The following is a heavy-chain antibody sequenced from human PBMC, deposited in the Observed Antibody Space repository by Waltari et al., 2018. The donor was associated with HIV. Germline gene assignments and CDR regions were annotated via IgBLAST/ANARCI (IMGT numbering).Heavy chain of an antibody. CDR1: GGSISSYY. CDR3: ARDYYDSSGYYYGYSP. D-gene: IGHD3-22*01. J-gene: IGHJ5*02. Sequence: QVQLQESGPGLVKPSETLSLTCTVSGGSISSYYWSWIRQPPGKGLEWIGYIYYSGDPNLNPSLKGRVTISVDTCQNQFSLKLSSVTAADTAVYYCARDYYDSSGYYYGYSPWGQGTLVTVSS. V-gene: IGHV4-59*01. CDR2: IYYSGDP.